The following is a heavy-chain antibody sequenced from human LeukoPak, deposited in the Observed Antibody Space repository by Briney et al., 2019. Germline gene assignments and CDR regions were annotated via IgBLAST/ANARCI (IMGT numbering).Heavy chain of an antibody. J-gene: IGHJ4*02. CDR1: GYTFTGYY. Sequence: ASVKVSCKASGYTFTGYYMHWVRQAPGQGLEWMGWITAYNGNTNYAQKLQGRVTMTTDTSTSTAYMELRSLRSDDTAVYYCAAQDFWSGSSLDYWGQGTLVTVSS. D-gene: IGHD3-3*01. V-gene: IGHV1-18*04. CDR2: ITAYNGNT. CDR3: AAQDFWSGSSLDY.